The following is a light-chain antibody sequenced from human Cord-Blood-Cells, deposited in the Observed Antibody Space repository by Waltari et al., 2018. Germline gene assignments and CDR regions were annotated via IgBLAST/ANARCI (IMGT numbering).Light chain of an antibody. CDR2: GAS. V-gene: IGKV3-20*01. CDR3: QQYGSSPWT. Sequence: EIVLTQSPGTLSLAPVESATLSCRASQSVSSSYLAWYQQKPGQAPRLLIYGASSRATGIPDRFSGSGSGTDFTLTISRLEPEDFAVYYCQQYGSSPWTFGQGTKVEIK. J-gene: IGKJ1*01. CDR1: QSVSSSY.